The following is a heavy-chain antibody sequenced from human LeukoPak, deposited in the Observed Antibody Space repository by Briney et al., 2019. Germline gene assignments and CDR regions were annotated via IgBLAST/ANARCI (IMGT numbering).Heavy chain of an antibody. V-gene: IGHV3-23*01. J-gene: IGHJ4*02. CDR1: GFTFSSNA. D-gene: IGHD6-13*01. CDR3: ATSIAAATFFDY. CDR2: ISGSGGST. Sequence: GGSLRLSCAASGFTFSSNAMSWVRQAPGKGLEWVSAISGSGGSTYYADSVKGRFTISRDNSKNTLYLQMNSLRAEDTAVYYCATSIAAATFFDYWGQGTLVTVSS.